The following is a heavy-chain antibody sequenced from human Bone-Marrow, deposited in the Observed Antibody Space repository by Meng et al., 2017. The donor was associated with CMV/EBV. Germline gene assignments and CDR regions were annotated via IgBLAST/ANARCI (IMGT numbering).Heavy chain of an antibody. CDR2: IWYDGSNK. CDR1: GFTLSSYG. Sequence: GESLKISCAASGFTLSSYGMHWVRQAPGKGLEWVAVIWYDGSNKYYADSVKGRFTISRDNSKNTLYLQMNSLRAEDTAVYYCAKDVWYSSGCGSWGQGTLVTVSS. D-gene: IGHD6-19*01. CDR3: AKDVWYSSGCGS. J-gene: IGHJ5*02. V-gene: IGHV3-33*06.